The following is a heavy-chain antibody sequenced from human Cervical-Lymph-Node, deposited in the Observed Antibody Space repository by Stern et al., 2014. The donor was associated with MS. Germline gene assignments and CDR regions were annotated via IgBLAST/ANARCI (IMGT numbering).Heavy chain of an antibody. CDR2: IYPRGRT. V-gene: IGHV4-61*02. CDR3: VRDVRSMYDWDYFWFDP. J-gene: IGHJ5*02. Sequence: VQLEESGPGLVKPSQTLSLSCAVSGDSISGSSDYWSWIRQPAGRGLEWIGRIYPRGRTSYNPPPRSRVTMSVDTSKNQFSLKLSFVTAADTAVYYCVRDVRSMYDWDYFWFDPWGQGTLVTVSS. D-gene: IGHD1-7*01. CDR1: GDSISGSSDY.